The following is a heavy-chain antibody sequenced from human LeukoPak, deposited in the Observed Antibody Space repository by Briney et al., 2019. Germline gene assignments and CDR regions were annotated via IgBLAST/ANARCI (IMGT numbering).Heavy chain of an antibody. CDR3: ARASYGGYDSDY. CDR1: GFTFDDYG. V-gene: IGHV3-20*04. Sequence: GGSVSLSCAASGFTFDDYGMRWARQAPGGGLEWVSGINWNGGSTGYADSVKGRFTISRENAKNSLYLQMNSLRAEDTALYYCARASYGGYDSDYWGQGTLVTVSA. CDR2: INWNGGST. J-gene: IGHJ4*02. D-gene: IGHD5-12*01.